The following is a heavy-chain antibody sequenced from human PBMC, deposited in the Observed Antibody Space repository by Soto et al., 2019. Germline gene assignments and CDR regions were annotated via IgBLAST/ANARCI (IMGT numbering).Heavy chain of an antibody. D-gene: IGHD5-12*01. J-gene: IGHJ4*02. Sequence: EVQLLESGGGLVQPGGSLRLSCAASGFTFSNYAMTWVRQAPGKGLEWVSGDTGSGGNTYYADSVKGRFTISRDKSKNTLYLQMISLRAEDTAVYYCAKAQYSGYAVSLNLDSGGRGALVTVS. CDR2: DTGSGGNT. CDR1: GFTFSNYA. CDR3: AKAQYSGYAVSLNLDS. V-gene: IGHV3-23*01.